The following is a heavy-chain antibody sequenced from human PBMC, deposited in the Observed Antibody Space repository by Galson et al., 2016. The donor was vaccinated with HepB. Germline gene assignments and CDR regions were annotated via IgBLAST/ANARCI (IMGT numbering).Heavy chain of an antibody. CDR3: AKERLVRRIFDH. CDR1: GFVFSNFG. Sequence: SLRLSCAASGFVFSNFGLSWVRQAPGKGLEWVASISTRRTPYYSDSVQGRFTISRANSNNTLYLQMNGLRAEDTAVYYCAKERLVRRIFDHWGQGTLLTVSS. J-gene: IGHJ4*02. V-gene: IGHV3-23*01. D-gene: IGHD1-1*01. CDR2: ISTRRTP.